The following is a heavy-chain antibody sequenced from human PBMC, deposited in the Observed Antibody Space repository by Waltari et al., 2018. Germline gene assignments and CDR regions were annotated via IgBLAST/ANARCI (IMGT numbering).Heavy chain of an antibody. Sequence: EVQLVESGGGLVQPGGSLRLSCAASGFTFSSYWMSWVRQAPGKGLEWVANIKQDGSEKYYVDSVKGRFTSARDNAKNSLYLQMNSLRAEDTAVYYCARADVRWYFDLWGRGTLVTVSS. CDR3: ARADVRWYFDL. J-gene: IGHJ2*01. CDR1: GFTFSSYW. CDR2: IKQDGSEK. D-gene: IGHD3-10*02. V-gene: IGHV3-7*01.